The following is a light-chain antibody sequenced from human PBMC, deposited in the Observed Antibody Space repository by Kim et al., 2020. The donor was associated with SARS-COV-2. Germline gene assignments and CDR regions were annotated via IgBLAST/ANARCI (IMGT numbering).Light chain of an antibody. J-gene: IGLJ1*01. CDR1: RSNIGSNP. V-gene: IGLV1-44*01. CDR3: AAWDDSLNGKV. Sequence: GQRVTISCTGSRSNIGSNPVNWYQQLPGTAPKLLIYNNNQRPSGVPDRFSGSRSGTSASLAISGLHSEDEADYYCAAWDDSLNGKVFGTGTKVTVL. CDR2: NNN.